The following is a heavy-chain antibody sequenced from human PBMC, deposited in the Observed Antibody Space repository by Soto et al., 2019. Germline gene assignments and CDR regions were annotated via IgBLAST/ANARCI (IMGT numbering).Heavy chain of an antibody. CDR1: NGSISSAIYY. CDR2: IYHSGST. J-gene: IGHJ5*02. Sequence: QLQLQESGPGLVKPSETLSLTCTVSNGSISSAIYYWGWIRQPPGKGLEWIGSIYHSGSTYYNPSLRGRVPISVDTSKNQFSLKLSSVTAADTAVYFCAGRSSLASVQVYFGEISNYNWFDPWGQGTLVTVSS. V-gene: IGHV4-39*01. D-gene: IGHD3-10*01. CDR3: AGRSSLASVQVYFGEISNYNWFDP.